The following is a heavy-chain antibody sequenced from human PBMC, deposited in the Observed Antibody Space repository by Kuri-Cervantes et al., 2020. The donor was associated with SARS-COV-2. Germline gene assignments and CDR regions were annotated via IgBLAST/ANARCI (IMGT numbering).Heavy chain of an antibody. CDR2: INPSGGST. D-gene: IGHD3-3*01. V-gene: IGHV1-46*03. J-gene: IGHJ1*01. CDR1: GYTFTSYY. CDR3: ASQIITIFGVVIGEGGYFQH. Sequence: ASVKVSCKASGYTFTSYYMHWVRQAPGQGLEWMGIINPSGGSTSYAQKFQGRVTMTRDTSTSTVYMELSSLRSEDTAVYYCASQIITIFGVVIGEGGYFQHWGQGTLVTVSS.